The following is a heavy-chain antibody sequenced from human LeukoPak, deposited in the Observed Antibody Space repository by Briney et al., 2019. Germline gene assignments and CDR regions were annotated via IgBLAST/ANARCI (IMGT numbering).Heavy chain of an antibody. J-gene: IGHJ4*02. D-gene: IGHD6-13*01. CDR2: ISYDGSNK. V-gene: IGHV3-30*04. Sequence: GGSLRLSCAASGFTFSSYAMRWVRQAPGKGLEWVAVISYDGSNKYYADSVKGRFTISRDNSKNTLYLQMNSLRAEDTAVYYCARDRSYSSSWYPIFDYWGQGTLVTVSS. CDR3: ARDRSYSSSWYPIFDY. CDR1: GFTFSSYA.